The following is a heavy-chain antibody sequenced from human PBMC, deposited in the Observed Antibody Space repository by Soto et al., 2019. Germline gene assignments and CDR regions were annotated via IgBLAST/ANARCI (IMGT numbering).Heavy chain of an antibody. J-gene: IGHJ6*02. Sequence: ASVKVSCKASGGTFSSYAISWVRQAPGQGLEWMGGIIPIFGTANYAQKFQGRVTITADESTSTAYMELSSLRSEDTAVYYCARGTIFGVVTAHYGMDVSGPGTTVTVSS. D-gene: IGHD3-3*01. CDR3: ARGTIFGVVTAHYGMDV. V-gene: IGHV1-69*13. CDR2: IIPIFGTA. CDR1: GGTFSSYA.